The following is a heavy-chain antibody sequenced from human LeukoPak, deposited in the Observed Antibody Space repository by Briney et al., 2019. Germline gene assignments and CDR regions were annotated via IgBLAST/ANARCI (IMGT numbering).Heavy chain of an antibody. CDR1: GGSISSSSYY. V-gene: IGHV4-39*01. CDR2: IYYSGST. J-gene: IGHJ3*02. Sequence: PSETLSLACTVSGGSISSSSYYWGWIRQPPGKGLEWIGSIYYSGSTYYNPSLKSRVTISVDTSKNQFSLKLSSVTAADTAVYYCARVPNYDFWSGYYEDAFDIWGQGTMVTVSS. CDR3: ARVPNYDFWSGYYEDAFDI. D-gene: IGHD3-3*01.